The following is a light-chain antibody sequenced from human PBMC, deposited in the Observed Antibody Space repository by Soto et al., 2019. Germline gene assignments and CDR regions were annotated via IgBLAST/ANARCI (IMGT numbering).Light chain of an antibody. CDR2: AAS. CDR1: RTISVY. CDR3: QQSYTTTLT. Sequence: DIQMTQSPSSLSASVGDRVTITCRASRTISVYLNWYQQKPGKAPELLIYAASYLGNGVPSRFSGSGPRTYFTLTISSLQPEDLATYYCQQSYTTTLTFGGGTKVDIK. V-gene: IGKV1-39*01. J-gene: IGKJ4*01.